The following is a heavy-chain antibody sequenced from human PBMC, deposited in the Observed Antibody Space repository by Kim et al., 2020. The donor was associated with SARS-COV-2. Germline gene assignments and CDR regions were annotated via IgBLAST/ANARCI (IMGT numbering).Heavy chain of an antibody. CDR2: ISYDGSNK. D-gene: IGHD3-9*01. CDR1: GFTFSSYG. Sequence: GGSLRLSCAASGFTFSSYGMHWVRQAPGKGLEWVAVISYDGSNKYYADSVKGRFTISRDNSKNTLYLQMNSLRAEDTAVYYCAKDALRYFEGNGMDVWG. V-gene: IGHV3-30*18. J-gene: IGHJ6*02. CDR3: AKDALRYFEGNGMDV.